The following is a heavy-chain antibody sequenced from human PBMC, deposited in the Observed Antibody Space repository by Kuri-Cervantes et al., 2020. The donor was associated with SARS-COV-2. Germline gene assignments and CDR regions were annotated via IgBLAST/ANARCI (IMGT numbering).Heavy chain of an antibody. J-gene: IGHJ2*01. Sequence: GESLKISCAASGFTFSSYAMSWVRQAPGKGLEWVANIKQDGSEKYYVDSVKGQFTISRDNAKNSLYLQMNSLRAENTAVYYCARDAHMVRFLEWLLTFGYFDLWGRGTLVTVSS. CDR3: ARDAHMVRFLEWLLTFGYFDL. CDR2: IKQDGSEK. V-gene: IGHV3-7*01. CDR1: GFTFSSYA. D-gene: IGHD3-3*01.